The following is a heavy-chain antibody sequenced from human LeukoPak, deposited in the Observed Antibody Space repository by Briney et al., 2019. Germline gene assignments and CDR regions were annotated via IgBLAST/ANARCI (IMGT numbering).Heavy chain of an antibody. V-gene: IGHV3-23*01. CDR3: AKDGRSVRIVEATPRYYFDY. Sequence: GGSLRLSCAASGFTFSNYAMSWVRQAPGKGLEWVSGISGSGGSTYYADSVKGRFTISRDNSKNTLYLQMNSLRAEDTAVYFCAKDGRSVRIVEATPRYYFDYWGLGTLVTVSS. CDR2: ISGSGGST. D-gene: IGHD1-26*01. CDR1: GFTFSNYA. J-gene: IGHJ4*02.